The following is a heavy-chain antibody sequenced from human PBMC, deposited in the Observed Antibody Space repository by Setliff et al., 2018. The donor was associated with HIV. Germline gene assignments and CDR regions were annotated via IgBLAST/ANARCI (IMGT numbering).Heavy chain of an antibody. Sequence: ASVNVSCKASGYRFTGFAIHWVRQAPGQRFEWMGWINAGTGNTKYSQKFQDRVTISRDIHANTAYVELSSLRSEDTAIYYCARSLREYSYGSPDYWGPGTLVTVS. V-gene: IGHV1-3*01. D-gene: IGHD5-18*01. J-gene: IGHJ4*02. CDR1: GYRFTGFA. CDR3: ARSLREYSYGSPDY. CDR2: INAGTGNT.